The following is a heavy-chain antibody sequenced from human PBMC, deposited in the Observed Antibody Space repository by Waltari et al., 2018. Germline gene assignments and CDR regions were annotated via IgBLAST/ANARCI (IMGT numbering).Heavy chain of an antibody. J-gene: IGHJ4*02. D-gene: IGHD3-16*02. CDR1: GYPFTGYY. V-gene: IGHV1-2*02. CDR2: INPNSGGT. Sequence: QVQLVQSGAEVKKPGASVTVSCKAYGYPFTGYYMHWVRQAPGQGLEWMGWINPNSGGTNYAQKFQGRVTMTRDTSISTAYMELSRLRSDDTAVYYCARELKDYVWGSYPIDYWGQGTLVTVSS. CDR3: ARELKDYVWGSYPIDY.